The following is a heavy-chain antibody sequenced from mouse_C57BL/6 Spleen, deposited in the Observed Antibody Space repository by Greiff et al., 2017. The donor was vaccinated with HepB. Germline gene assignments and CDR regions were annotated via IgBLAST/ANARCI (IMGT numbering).Heavy chain of an antibody. V-gene: IGHV1-55*01. J-gene: IGHJ4*01. CDR1: GYTFTSYW. Sequence: VQLQESGAELVKPGASVKMSCKASGYTFTSYWITWVKQRPGQGLEWIGDIYPGSGSTNYNEKFKSKATLTVDTSSSTAYMQLSSLTSEDSAVYYCASTHLPDYAMDYWGQGTSVTVSS. CDR2: IYPGSGST. CDR3: ASTHLPDYAMDY.